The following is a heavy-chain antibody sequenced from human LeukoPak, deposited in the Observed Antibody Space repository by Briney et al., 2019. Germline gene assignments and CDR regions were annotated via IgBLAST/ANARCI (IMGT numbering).Heavy chain of an antibody. J-gene: IGHJ6*03. CDR3: ARGLIVVVPAARVGYYYYYYMDV. CDR2: MNPNSGNT. Sequence: GASVKVSCKASGYTFTSYDINWVRQATGQGLEWMGWMNPNSGNTGYAQKFQGRVTITRNTSISTAYMELSSLRSEDTAVYYCARGLIVVVPAARVGYYYYYYMDVWGKGTTVTVSS. V-gene: IGHV1-8*03. CDR1: GYTFTSYD. D-gene: IGHD2-2*01.